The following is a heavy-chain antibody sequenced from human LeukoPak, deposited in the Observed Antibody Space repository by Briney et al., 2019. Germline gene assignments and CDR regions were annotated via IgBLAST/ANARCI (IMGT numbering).Heavy chain of an antibody. CDR2: IYYSGST. Sequence: SETLSLTCTVSGGSISSTSYYWGWIRQPPGKGLEWIGSIYYSGSTYYNPSLKSRVTIFVDTSKNQFSLKLSSVTAADTAVYYCARDNTMVRGVIDYWGQGTLVTVSS. CDR3: ARDNTMVRGVIDY. CDR1: GGSISSTSYY. J-gene: IGHJ4*02. V-gene: IGHV4-39*02. D-gene: IGHD3-10*01.